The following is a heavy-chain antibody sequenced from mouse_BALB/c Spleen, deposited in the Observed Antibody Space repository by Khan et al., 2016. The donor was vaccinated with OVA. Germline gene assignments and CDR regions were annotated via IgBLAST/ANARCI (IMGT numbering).Heavy chain of an antibody. CDR3: ARWATWYFDV. Sequence: VQLQQSGGEVVRPGTSVKISCKASGYTFTNYWLGWVRQRPGHGLEWIGDIYPGGYFTNYNEKFKDKATLTEDTSYTTANMKLSSLTYEESAVYFFARWATWYFDVWGAGTTVTVSS. J-gene: IGHJ1*01. D-gene: IGHD3-1*01. CDR2: IYPGGYFT. V-gene: IGHV1-63*02. CDR1: GYTFTNYW.